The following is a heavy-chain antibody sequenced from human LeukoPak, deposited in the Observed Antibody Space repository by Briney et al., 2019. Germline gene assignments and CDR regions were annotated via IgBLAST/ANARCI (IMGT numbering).Heavy chain of an antibody. Sequence: SVKVSCKASGYTFTGYYMHWVRQAPGQGLEWMGWINPNSGGTNYAQKFQGRVTMTRDTSISTAYMELSRLRSDDTAVYYCARGSTQVVTAILNYYYYGMDVWGQGTTVTVSS. J-gene: IGHJ6*02. CDR2: INPNSGGT. CDR1: GYTFTGYY. D-gene: IGHD2-21*02. V-gene: IGHV1-2*02. CDR3: ARGSTQVVTAILNYYYYGMDV.